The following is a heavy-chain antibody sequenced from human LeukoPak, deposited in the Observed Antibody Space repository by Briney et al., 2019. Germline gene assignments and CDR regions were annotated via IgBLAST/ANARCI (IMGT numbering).Heavy chain of an antibody. CDR1: GYTFTSYY. Sequence: ASVTVSCKASGYTFTSYYMHWVRQAPGQGLEWMGIINPSGGSTSYAQKFQGRVTMTRDTSISTAYMELSRLRSDDTAVYYCARDFGSGWVPYFDYWGQGTLVTVSS. V-gene: IGHV1-46*01. CDR2: INPSGGST. D-gene: IGHD6-19*01. CDR3: ARDFGSGWVPYFDY. J-gene: IGHJ4*02.